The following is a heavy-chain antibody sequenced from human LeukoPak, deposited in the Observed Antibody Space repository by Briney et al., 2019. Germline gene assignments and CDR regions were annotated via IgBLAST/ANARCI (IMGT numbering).Heavy chain of an antibody. J-gene: IGHJ4*02. V-gene: IGHV3-30*18. D-gene: IGHD5-18*01. Sequence: GGSLRLACAASGFTFSSYGMHWVRQAPGKGLEWVAVISYDGSNKYYADSVKGRFTISRDNSKNTLYLQMNSLRAEDTAVYYCAKDGGYSYEFDYWGQGTLVTVSS. CDR2: ISYDGSNK. CDR1: GFTFSSYG. CDR3: AKDGGYSYEFDY.